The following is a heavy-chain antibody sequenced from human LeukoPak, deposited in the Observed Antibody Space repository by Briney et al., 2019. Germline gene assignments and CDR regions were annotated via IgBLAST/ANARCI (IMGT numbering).Heavy chain of an antibody. CDR1: GFTFDDYA. V-gene: IGHV3-9*01. Sequence: PGGSLRLSCAVSGFTFDDYAMHWVRQAPGKGLEWVSGISWNSGSIDYADPVKGRFSISRDNAKKSLYLQMNSLRAEDTALYYCAKGYSGSDRGGYFEYWGQGTLVTVSS. CDR2: ISWNSGSI. CDR3: AKGYSGSDRGGYFEY. D-gene: IGHD1-26*01. J-gene: IGHJ4*02.